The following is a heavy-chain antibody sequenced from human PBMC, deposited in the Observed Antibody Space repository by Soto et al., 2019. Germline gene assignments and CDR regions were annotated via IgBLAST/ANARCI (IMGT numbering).Heavy chain of an antibody. J-gene: IGHJ6*03. V-gene: IGHV4-39*01. Sequence: QVQLQESGPGLVKPSETLSLTCTASGGAISSSSFYWGWIRQPPGKGLEWIGRIYYTGLTRNNPSLKPRVATTVDSSKNQFSLNLSSVTAAATAVDYCARHFSTSWTYYYYYMDVWGKGTTVTVS. CDR2: IYYTGLT. D-gene: IGHD6-13*01. CDR1: GGAISSSSFY. CDR3: ARHFSTSWTYYYYYMDV.